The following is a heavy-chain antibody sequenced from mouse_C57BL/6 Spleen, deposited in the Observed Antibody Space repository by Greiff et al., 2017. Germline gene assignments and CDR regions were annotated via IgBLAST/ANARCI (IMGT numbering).Heavy chain of an antibody. J-gene: IGHJ1*03. CDR1: GFTFSSYG. D-gene: IGHD1-1*01. CDR2: ISSGGSYT. V-gene: IGHV5-6*02. CDR3: ARRYYGSSYWYFDV. Sequence: DVMPVESGGDLVKPGGSLKLSCAASGFTFSSYGMSWVRQTPDKRLEWVATISSGGSYTYYPDSVKGRFTISRDNAKNTLYLQMSSLKSEDTAMYYCARRYYGSSYWYFDVWGTGTTVTVSS.